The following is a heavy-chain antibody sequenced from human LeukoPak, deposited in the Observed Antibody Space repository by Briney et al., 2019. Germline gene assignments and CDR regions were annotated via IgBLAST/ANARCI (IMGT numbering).Heavy chain of an antibody. Sequence: PGRSLRLSCTASGFTFGDYAMSWVRQAPGKGLEWVSLIYSGGVTYYADSVKGRFIISRDNSKNTLFLQMNSLRAEDTAVYYCARAPSGWSDYWYFDLWGRGTLVTVSS. J-gene: IGHJ2*01. CDR1: GFTFGDYA. D-gene: IGHD6-19*01. CDR3: ARAPSGWSDYWYFDL. V-gene: IGHV3-53*01. CDR2: IYSGGVT.